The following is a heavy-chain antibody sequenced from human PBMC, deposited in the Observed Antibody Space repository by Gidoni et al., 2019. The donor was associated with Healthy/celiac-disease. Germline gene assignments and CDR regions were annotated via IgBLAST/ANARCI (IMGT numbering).Heavy chain of an antibody. CDR3: ARSLIAVAGSYYYYGMDV. CDR1: GYSISSGYY. D-gene: IGHD6-19*01. Sequence: QVQLQESGPGLVKPSETLSLTCAVSGYSISSGYYWGWIRQPPGKGLEWIGSIYHSGSTYYNPSLKSRVTISVDTSKNQFSLKLSSVTAADTAVYYCARSLIAVAGSYYYYGMDVWGQGTTVTVSS. CDR2: IYHSGST. J-gene: IGHJ6*02. V-gene: IGHV4-38-2*01.